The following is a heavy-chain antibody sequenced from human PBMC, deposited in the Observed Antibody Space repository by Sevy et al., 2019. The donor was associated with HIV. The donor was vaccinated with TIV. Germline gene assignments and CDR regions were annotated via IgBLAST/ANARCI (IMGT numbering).Heavy chain of an antibody. CDR1: GFTFSTSA. Sequence: GGSLRLSCAVSGFTFSTSAMSWVRQAPGKGLEWVSSISGSGGSTYYADSVKGRLPISRDNSKNTVYLQMNGLRAEDSAVYYCARVPHPAAMQTFYYSGMDVWGQGTTVTVSS. CDR3: ARVPHPAAMQTFYYSGMDV. D-gene: IGHD2-2*01. CDR2: ISGSGGST. J-gene: IGHJ6*02. V-gene: IGHV3-23*01.